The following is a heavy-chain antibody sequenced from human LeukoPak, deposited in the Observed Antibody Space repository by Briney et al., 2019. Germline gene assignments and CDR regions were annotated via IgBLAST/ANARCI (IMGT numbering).Heavy chain of an antibody. Sequence: GGSLRLSCAASGFTFRNYCMTWVRQVPGKGLEWVASIKQNESEKYFLDSVKGRFTISRDNAENSLYLQMNSLRAEDTAVYYCARVYYQDSGTSYRHLDYWGQGTLVTVSS. D-gene: IGHD3-22*01. CDR3: ARVYYQDSGTSYRHLDY. V-gene: IGHV3-7*01. J-gene: IGHJ4*02. CDR1: GFTFRNYC. CDR2: IKQNESEK.